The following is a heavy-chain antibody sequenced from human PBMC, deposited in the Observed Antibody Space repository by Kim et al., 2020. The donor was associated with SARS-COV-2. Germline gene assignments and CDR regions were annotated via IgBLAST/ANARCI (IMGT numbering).Heavy chain of an antibody. D-gene: IGHD3-22*01. V-gene: IGHV3-72*01. Sequence: GGSLRLSCAASGFTFSDHYMDWVRQAPGKGLEWVGRTRDKANSYTTEYAASVKGRFTISRDDSENSLYLQMNSLKTEDTAVYYCARIFYYDRSNYDRKHLDIWGQGTMVTVSS. CDR1: GFTFSDHY. CDR2: TRDKANSYTT. J-gene: IGHJ3*02. CDR3: ARIFYYDRSNYDRKHLDI.